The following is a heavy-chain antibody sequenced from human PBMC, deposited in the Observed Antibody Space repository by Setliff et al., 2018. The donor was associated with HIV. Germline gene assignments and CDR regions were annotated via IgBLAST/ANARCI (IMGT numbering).Heavy chain of an antibody. Sequence: ASVKVSCKASGYSLTSYSINWVRQAPGQGLEWMGCINTNTGSPTYAQGFTGRFVFSLDTSLSTAYLQISSLKAEDTAVYYCARDPANSGGWDWGQGTLVTVS. J-gene: IGHJ4*02. CDR1: GYSLTSYS. D-gene: IGHD6-19*01. CDR2: INTNTGSP. CDR3: ARDPANSGGWD. V-gene: IGHV7-4-1*02.